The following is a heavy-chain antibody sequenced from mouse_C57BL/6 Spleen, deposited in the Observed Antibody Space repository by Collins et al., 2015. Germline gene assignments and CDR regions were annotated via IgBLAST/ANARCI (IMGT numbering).Heavy chain of an antibody. J-gene: IGHJ2*01. CDR1: GYSITSDYA. CDR3: ARFITTVVATYYFDY. Sequence: GPGLVKPSQSLSLTCTVTGYSITSDYAWNWIRQFPGNKLEWMGYISYSGSTSYNPSLKSRISITRDTSKNQFFLQLNSVTTEDTATYYCARFITTVVATYYFDYWGQGTTLTVSS. CDR2: ISYSGST. V-gene: IGHV3-2*02. D-gene: IGHD1-1*01.